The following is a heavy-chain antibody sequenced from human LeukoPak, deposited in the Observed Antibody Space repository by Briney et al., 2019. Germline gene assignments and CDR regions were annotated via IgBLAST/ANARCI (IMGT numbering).Heavy chain of an antibody. Sequence: GASVKVSCKASGYTFTSYYMHWVRQAPGQGLEWMGIINPSGGSTSYAQKFQGRATMTRDTSTSTVYMELSSLRSEDTAVYYCARDHSVLGYYYDSSGYSPSYWGQGTLVTVSS. CDR3: ARDHSVLGYYYDSSGYSPSY. D-gene: IGHD3-22*01. CDR2: INPSGGST. V-gene: IGHV1-46*01. CDR1: GYTFTSYY. J-gene: IGHJ4*02.